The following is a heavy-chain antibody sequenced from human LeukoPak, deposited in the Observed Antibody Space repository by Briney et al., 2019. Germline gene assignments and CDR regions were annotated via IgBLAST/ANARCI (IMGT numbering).Heavy chain of an antibody. Sequence: PPGGSLRLSCAASGFTFSGSTMSWARQAPGKGLEWVSGISGSGGTTRHADSVKGRFTISRDNSKNTLYLQMNSLRAEDTAVYYCAKDRGIVVVPTLFDYWGQGTLVTVSS. CDR2: ISGSGGTT. CDR1: GFTFSGST. D-gene: IGHD2-2*01. CDR3: AKDRGIVVVPTLFDY. V-gene: IGHV3-23*01. J-gene: IGHJ4*02.